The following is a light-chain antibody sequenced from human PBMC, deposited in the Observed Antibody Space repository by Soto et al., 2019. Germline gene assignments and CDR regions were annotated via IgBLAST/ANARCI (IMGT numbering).Light chain of an antibody. CDR2: DAS. CDR3: PQYNNWPLT. V-gene: IGKV3D-15*01. J-gene: IGKJ4*01. CDR1: HSISRT. Sequence: EIVLTQSPDTLSVSPGERATLSCMASHSISRTFAWSQQKSGQPPRLLIYDASTRATGFPARFSGSGYGTEVTLTIICLQSEDFAVYYCPQYNNWPLTVGGGTTVEIK.